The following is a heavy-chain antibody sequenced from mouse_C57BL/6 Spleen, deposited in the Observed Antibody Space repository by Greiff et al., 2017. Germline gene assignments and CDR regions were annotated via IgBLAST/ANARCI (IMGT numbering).Heavy chain of an antibody. CDR3: AREGRDSSGY. Sequence: QVQLQQPGAELVRPGTSVKLSCKASGYTFTSYWMHWVKQRPGQGLEWIGVIDPSDSYTNYNQKLQGKATLTVDTSSSTAYMQLSSLTSADSAVYYCAREGRDSSGYWGQGTTLTVSS. CDR1: GYTFTSYW. D-gene: IGHD3-2*02. J-gene: IGHJ2*01. V-gene: IGHV1-59*01. CDR2: IDPSDSYT.